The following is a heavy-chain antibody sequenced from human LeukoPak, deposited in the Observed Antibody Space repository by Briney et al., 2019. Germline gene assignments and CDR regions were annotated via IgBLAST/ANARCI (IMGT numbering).Heavy chain of an antibody. Sequence: SETLSLTCAVYGGSFSGYYWRWIRQPPGKGLEWIGEINHSGSTNYNPSLKSRVTISVDTSKNQFSLKLSSVTAADTAVYYCATLLKVLDGSRGWFDPWGQGTLVTVSS. CDR1: GGSFSGYY. D-gene: IGHD5-24*01. CDR3: ATLLKVLDGSRGWFDP. CDR2: INHSGST. V-gene: IGHV4-34*01. J-gene: IGHJ5*02.